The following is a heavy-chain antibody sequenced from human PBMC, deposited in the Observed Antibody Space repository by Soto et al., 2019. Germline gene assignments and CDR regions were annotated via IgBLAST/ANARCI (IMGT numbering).Heavy chain of an antibody. D-gene: IGHD3-3*01. J-gene: IGHJ4*02. CDR1: GGSISSSSYY. V-gene: IGHV4-39*01. Sequence: KASETLSLTCTVSGGSISSSSYYWGWIRQPPGKGLEWIGSIYYSGSTYYNPSLKSRVTISVDTSKSQFSLKLSSVTAADAAVYYCARVLRFLEWPLQFDYWGQGTLVTVSS. CDR2: IYYSGST. CDR3: ARVLRFLEWPLQFDY.